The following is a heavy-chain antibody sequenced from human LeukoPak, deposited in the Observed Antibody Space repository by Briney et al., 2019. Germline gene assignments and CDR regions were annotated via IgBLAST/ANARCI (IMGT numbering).Heavy chain of an antibody. J-gene: IGHJ6*03. CDR3: ARDTPEYCSSTSCPYYYMDV. D-gene: IGHD2-2*01. CDR2: IYYSGST. Sequence: SQTLSLTCTVSGGSISSGDYYWSWIRQPPGKGLEWIGYIYYSGSTYYNPSLKSRVTISVDTSKNQFSLKLSSVTAADTAVYYCARDTPEYCSSTSCPYYYMDVWGKGTTVTVSS. CDR1: GGSISSGDYY. V-gene: IGHV4-30-4*08.